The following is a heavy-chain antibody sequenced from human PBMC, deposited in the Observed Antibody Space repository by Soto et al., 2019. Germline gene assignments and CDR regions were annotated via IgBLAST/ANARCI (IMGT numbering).Heavy chain of an antibody. J-gene: IGHJ4*02. CDR2: INHSGST. CDR1: GGSFSGYY. CDR3: ARGPIVVVTRFDY. D-gene: IGHD3-22*01. V-gene: IGHV4-34*01. Sequence: QVQLQQWGAGLLKTSETLSLTCAVYGGSFSGYYWSWIRQPPGKGLEWIGEINHSGSTNYNPSLKSRVTISVDTSKHQFTLKLSAVTAADTAVYYCARGPIVVVTRFDYWGQGTLVTVSS.